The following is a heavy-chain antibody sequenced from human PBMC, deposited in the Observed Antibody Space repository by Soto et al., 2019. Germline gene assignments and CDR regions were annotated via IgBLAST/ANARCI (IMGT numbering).Heavy chain of an antibody. CDR3: ARDQAGAAGTSGYYYYGMDV. D-gene: IGHD6-13*01. CDR2: IIPIFGTA. J-gene: IGHJ6*02. Sequence: WASVKVSCKASGGTFSSYAISWVRQAPGQGLEWMGGIIPIFGTANYAQKFQGRVTITADESTSTAYMELSSLRSEDTAVYYCARDQAGAAGTSGYYYYGMDVWGQGTTVTVSS. V-gene: IGHV1-69*13. CDR1: GGTFSSYA.